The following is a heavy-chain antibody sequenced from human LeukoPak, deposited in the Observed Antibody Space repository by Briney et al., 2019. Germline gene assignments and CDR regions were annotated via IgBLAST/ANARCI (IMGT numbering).Heavy chain of an antibody. Sequence: SETLSLTCTVSGGSISSSSYYWGWIRQPPGRGLEWIGSIYYSGSTYYNPSLKSRVTISVDTSKNQFSLKLSSVTAADTAVYYCARRQYDFWSGYYGYWGQGTLVTVSS. J-gene: IGHJ4*02. CDR1: GGSISSSSYY. D-gene: IGHD3-3*01. CDR3: ARRQYDFWSGYYGY. CDR2: IYYSGST. V-gene: IGHV4-39*01.